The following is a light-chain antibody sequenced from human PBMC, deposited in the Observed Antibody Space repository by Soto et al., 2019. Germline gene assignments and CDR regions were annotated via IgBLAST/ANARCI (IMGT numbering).Light chain of an antibody. CDR3: QQYNNWWT. CDR1: QSVRRK. V-gene: IGKV3-15*01. Sequence: EIMMTQSPATLSVPPGERATLSCSASQSVRRKLAWYQQKPGQAPRLLIYSASTRATGIPARFSGSGSGTEFTLTISSLQSEDFAVYYCQQYNNWWTFGQGTKVDI. J-gene: IGKJ1*01. CDR2: SAS.